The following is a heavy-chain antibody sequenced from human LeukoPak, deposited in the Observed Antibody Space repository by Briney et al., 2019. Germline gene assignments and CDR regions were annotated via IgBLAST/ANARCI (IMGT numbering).Heavy chain of an antibody. CDR1: GFTFSGYG. J-gene: IGHJ4*02. CDR2: IRSDGSNK. D-gene: IGHD6-13*01. V-gene: IGHV3-30*02. Sequence: GGSLRLSCAASGFTFSGYGMHWVRQAPGQGLEWVAFIRSDGSNKYYADSVKGRYIVSRDNSKSTLYLLMNSLRSEDTAVYYCATGGIAAALDHWGQGTLVTVSS. CDR3: ATGGIAAALDH.